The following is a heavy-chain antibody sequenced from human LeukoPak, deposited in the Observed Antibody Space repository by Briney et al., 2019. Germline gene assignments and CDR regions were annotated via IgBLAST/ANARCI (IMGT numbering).Heavy chain of an antibody. J-gene: IGHJ4*02. Sequence: PGGSLRLSCAASGFTFSSYAMRWVRQAPGKGLEWVAVISYDGSNKYYADSVKGRFTISRDNSKNTLYLQMNSLRAEDTAVYYCASLSYDSSGSSFDYWGQGTLVTVSS. CDR3: ASLSYDSSGSSFDY. CDR1: GFTFSSYA. D-gene: IGHD3-22*01. V-gene: IGHV3-30-3*01. CDR2: ISYDGSNK.